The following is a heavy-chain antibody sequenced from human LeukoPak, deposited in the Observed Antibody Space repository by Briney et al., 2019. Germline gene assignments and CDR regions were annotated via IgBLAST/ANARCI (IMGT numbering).Heavy chain of an antibody. Sequence: SETLSLTCTVSGGSVSSGSYYWSWIRQPPGKGLEWIGSISYSGNIFYNPSLKSRVTISVDTSKNQFSLKLSSVTAADTAVYYCARHGGLLVPSPMDVWGQGTTVTVSS. CDR2: ISYSGNI. D-gene: IGHD1-26*01. V-gene: IGHV4-39*01. CDR1: GGSVSSGSYY. J-gene: IGHJ6*02. CDR3: ARHGGLLVPSPMDV.